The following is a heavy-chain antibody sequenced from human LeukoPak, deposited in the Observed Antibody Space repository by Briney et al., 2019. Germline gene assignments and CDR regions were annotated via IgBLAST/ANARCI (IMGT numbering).Heavy chain of an antibody. CDR1: GGSISSSSYY. CDR3: ARVPNLGGSYLEGLLYYFDY. D-gene: IGHD1-26*01. Sequence: PSETLSLTCTVSGGSISSSSYYWGWIRQPPGKGLEWIGSIYYSGSTYYNPSLKSRVTISVDTSKNQFSLKLSSVTAADTAVYYCARVPNLGGSYLEGLLYYFDYWGQGTLVTVSS. CDR2: IYYSGST. J-gene: IGHJ4*02. V-gene: IGHV4-39*07.